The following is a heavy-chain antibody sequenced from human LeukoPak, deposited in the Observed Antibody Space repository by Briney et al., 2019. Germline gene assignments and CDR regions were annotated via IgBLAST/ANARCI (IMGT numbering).Heavy chain of an antibody. Sequence: GGSLRLSCAASGFTFNSYAMSWVRQGPEKGLEWVSAISGSGGTTYYADSVKGRFTISRDNSKNTLYLQMYSLRAEDAAVYYFARGNQRSSHYWYFDLWGRGTLVTVSS. D-gene: IGHD1-14*01. V-gene: IGHV3-23*01. J-gene: IGHJ2*01. CDR2: ISGSGGTT. CDR3: ARGNQRSSHYWYFDL. CDR1: GFTFNSYA.